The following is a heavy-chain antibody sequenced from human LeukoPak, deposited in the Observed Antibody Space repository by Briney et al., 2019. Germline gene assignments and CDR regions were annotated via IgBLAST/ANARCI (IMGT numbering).Heavy chain of an antibody. CDR1: GGTFSSYA. CDR2: IIPIFGTA. D-gene: IGHD3-16*02. J-gene: IGHJ5*02. Sequence: SVKVSCKASGGTFSSYAISWVQQAPGQGLEWMGGIIPIFGTANYAQKSQGRVTITTDESTSTAYMELSSLRSEDMAVYYCARDGASLGELSLYHLPYNWFDPWGQGTLVTVSS. CDR3: ARDGASLGELSLYHLPYNWFDP. V-gene: IGHV1-69*05.